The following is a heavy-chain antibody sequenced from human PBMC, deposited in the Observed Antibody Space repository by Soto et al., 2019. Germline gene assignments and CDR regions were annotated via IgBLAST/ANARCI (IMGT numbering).Heavy chain of an antibody. CDR3: AKDPSSSGWFDY. J-gene: IGHJ4*02. D-gene: IGHD6-19*01. V-gene: IGHV3-23*01. CDR1: GFTFSSYA. Sequence: EVQLLESGGGLVQPGGSLRLSCAASGFTFSSYAMSWVRQAPGKGLEWVSAISGSGGSTYYADSGKGRFTISRDNSKNTLYLQMNSLRAEDTAVYYCAKDPSSSGWFDYWGQGTLVTVSS. CDR2: ISGSGGST.